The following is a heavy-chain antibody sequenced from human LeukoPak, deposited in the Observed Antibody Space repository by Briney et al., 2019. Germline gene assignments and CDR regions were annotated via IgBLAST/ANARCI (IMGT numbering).Heavy chain of an antibody. Sequence: SETLSLTCTVSGGSISSYYWSWIRQPPGKGLEWIGYIYYSGSTNDNPSLKSRVTISVDTSKNQFSLKLSSVTAADTAVYYCARAGYGSGSYYSIYYYGMDVWGQGTTVTVSS. CDR2: IYYSGST. CDR1: GGSISSYY. J-gene: IGHJ6*02. V-gene: IGHV4-59*01. D-gene: IGHD3-10*01. CDR3: ARAGYGSGSYYSIYYYGMDV.